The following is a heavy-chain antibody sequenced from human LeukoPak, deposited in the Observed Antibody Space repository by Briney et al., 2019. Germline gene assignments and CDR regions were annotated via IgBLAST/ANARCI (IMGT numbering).Heavy chain of an antibody. CDR3: ARSRGYYDSSGYFDFDY. J-gene: IGHJ4*02. Sequence: ASVKVSCKASGYTFTSYDINWVRQATGQGLEWMGWMNPNSGNTGYAQKFQGRVTITRNTSISTAYMELSSLRSEDTAVYYCARSRGYYDSSGYFDFDYWGQGTLVTVSS. D-gene: IGHD3-22*01. CDR2: MNPNSGNT. V-gene: IGHV1-8*03. CDR1: GYTFTSYD.